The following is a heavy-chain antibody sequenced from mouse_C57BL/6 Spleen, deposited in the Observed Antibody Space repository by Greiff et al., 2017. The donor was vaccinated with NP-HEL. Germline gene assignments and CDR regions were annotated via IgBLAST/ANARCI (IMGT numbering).Heavy chain of an antibody. CDR3: ARGDYGNFYYAMDY. J-gene: IGHJ4*01. Sequence: DVMLVESGGGLVQPGGSLSLSCAASGFTFTDYYMSWVRQPPGKALEWLGFIRNKANGYTTEYSASVKGRFTISRDNSQSILYLQMNALRAEDSATYYCARGDYGNFYYAMDYWGQGTSVTVSS. V-gene: IGHV7-3*01. D-gene: IGHD2-1*01. CDR1: GFTFTDYY. CDR2: IRNKANGYTT.